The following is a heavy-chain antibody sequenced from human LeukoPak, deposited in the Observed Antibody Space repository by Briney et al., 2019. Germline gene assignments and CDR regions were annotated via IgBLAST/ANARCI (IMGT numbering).Heavy chain of an antibody. V-gene: IGHV3-53*01. CDR2: IYSGGST. CDR3: ARRGYYDSSEAVWDYFDY. D-gene: IGHD3-22*01. J-gene: IGHJ4*02. Sequence: GGSLRLSCAASGFTFSSYAMSWVRQAPGKGLEWVSVIYSGGSTYYADSVKGRFTISRDNSKNTLYLQMNSLRAEDTAVYYCARRGYYDSSEAVWDYFDYWGQGTLVTVSS. CDR1: GFTFSSYA.